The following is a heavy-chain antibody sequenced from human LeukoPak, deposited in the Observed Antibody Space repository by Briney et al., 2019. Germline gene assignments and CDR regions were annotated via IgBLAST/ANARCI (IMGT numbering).Heavy chain of an antibody. Sequence: SETLSLTCTVSGVSISSYSWRWIRQPAGKGREWIGRIYTSGSTNYNPSLKSRVTMSVDTSKNQFSLKLSSVTAADTAVYYCARDTYNYGSSAYYFDYWGQGTLVTASS. CDR1: GVSISSYS. V-gene: IGHV4-4*07. J-gene: IGHJ4*02. D-gene: IGHD5-18*01. CDR2: IYTSGST. CDR3: ARDTYNYGSSAYYFDY.